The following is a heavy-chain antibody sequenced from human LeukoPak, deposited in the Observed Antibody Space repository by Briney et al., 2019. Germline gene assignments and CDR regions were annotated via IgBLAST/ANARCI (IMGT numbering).Heavy chain of an antibody. Sequence: ASVKVSCKASGGTFSSYAISWVRQAPGQGLEWMGGIIPIFGTANYAQKFQGRVTITADESTSTAYMELSSLRSEDTAVYYCARGKPRQYNYDILTGYYKYWGQGTLVTVSS. CDR1: GGTFSSYA. CDR2: IIPIFGTA. D-gene: IGHD3-9*01. V-gene: IGHV1-69*13. CDR3: ARGKPRQYNYDILTGYYKY. J-gene: IGHJ4*02.